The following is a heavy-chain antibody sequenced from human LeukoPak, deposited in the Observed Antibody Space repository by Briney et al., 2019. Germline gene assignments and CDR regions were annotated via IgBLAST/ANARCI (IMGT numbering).Heavy chain of an antibody. CDR3: SRESGAFSPFGY. CDR2: LSGSGGST. D-gene: IGHD1-26*01. J-gene: IGHJ4*02. CDR1: GFTFSNYA. Sequence: GGSLRLSCAASGFTFSNYAMSWVRQAPGKGLEWGSILSGSGGSTFHADSVKGRFTISRDYSKNTMYLQMNSLRAEDTAVYYCSRESGAFSPFGYWGQGTLVTVHS. V-gene: IGHV3-23*01.